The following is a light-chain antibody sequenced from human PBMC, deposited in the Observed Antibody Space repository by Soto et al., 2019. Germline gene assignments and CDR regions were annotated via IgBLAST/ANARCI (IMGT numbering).Light chain of an antibody. V-gene: IGKV1-5*03. CDR3: QQYNSYYT. J-gene: IGKJ2*01. CDR1: QSVSSS. Sequence: TQSPGTLSLSPGERATLSCRASQSVSSSYLAWYQQKPGKAPKLLIYKASSLESGVPSRFSGSGSGTEFTLTISSLQPDYFATYYCQQYNSYYTLGQGTKLEIK. CDR2: KAS.